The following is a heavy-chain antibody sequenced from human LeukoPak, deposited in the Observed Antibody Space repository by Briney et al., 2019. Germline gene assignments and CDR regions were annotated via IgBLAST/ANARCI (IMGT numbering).Heavy chain of an antibody. Sequence: PSETLSLTCTVSGGSISSSSYYWGWIRQPPGKGLEWIGSIYYSGSTYYNPPLKSRVTISVDTSKNQFSLELSSVTAADTAVYYCARHKARGLQFTAFDIWGQGTMVTVSS. V-gene: IGHV4-39*01. CDR1: GGSISSSSYY. CDR2: IYYSGST. CDR3: ARHKARGLQFTAFDI. D-gene: IGHD5-24*01. J-gene: IGHJ3*02.